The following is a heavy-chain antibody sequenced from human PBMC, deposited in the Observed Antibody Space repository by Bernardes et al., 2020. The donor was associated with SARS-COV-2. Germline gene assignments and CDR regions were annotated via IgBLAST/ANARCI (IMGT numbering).Heavy chain of an antibody. CDR2: IYYSGST. Sequence: SETLSLTCTVSGGSISSYYWSWIRQPPGKGLEWIGYIYYSGSTNYNPSLKSRVTISVDTSKNQFSLKLSSVTAADTAVYYCAREDPRTAMVWGGAFDIWGQGTMVTVSS. D-gene: IGHD5-18*01. V-gene: IGHV4-59*01. CDR1: GGSISSYY. CDR3: AREDPRTAMVWGGAFDI. J-gene: IGHJ3*02.